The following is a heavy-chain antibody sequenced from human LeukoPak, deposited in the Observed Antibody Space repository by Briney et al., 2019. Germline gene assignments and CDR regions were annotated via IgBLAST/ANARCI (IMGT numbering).Heavy chain of an antibody. Sequence: PSETLSLTCAVYGGSFSGYYWSWIRQPPGKGLEWIGEINHSGSTNYNPSLKSRVTISVDTSKNQFSLKLSSVTAADTAVYYCARHARRYYYGSGSPAHWFDPWGQGTLVTVSS. J-gene: IGHJ5*02. D-gene: IGHD3-10*01. CDR3: ARHARRYYYGSGSPAHWFDP. CDR1: GGSFSGYY. V-gene: IGHV4-34*01. CDR2: INHSGST.